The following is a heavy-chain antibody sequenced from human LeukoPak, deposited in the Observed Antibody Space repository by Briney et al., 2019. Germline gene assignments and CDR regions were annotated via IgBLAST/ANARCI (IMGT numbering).Heavy chain of an antibody. V-gene: IGHV3-21*01. CDR3: ARVSEYSSSSFGY. CDR1: GFTFSSYS. CDR2: ISSSSSYI. J-gene: IGHJ4*02. Sequence: PGGSLRLSCAASGFTFSSYSMNWVRQAPGKGLEWVSSISSSSSYIYYADSVQGRFTISRDNAKNSLYLQMNSLRAEDTAVYYCARVSEYSSSSFGYWGQGTLVTVSS. D-gene: IGHD6-6*01.